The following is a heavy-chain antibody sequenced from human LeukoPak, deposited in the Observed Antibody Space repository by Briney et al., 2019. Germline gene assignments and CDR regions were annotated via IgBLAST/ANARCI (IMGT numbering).Heavy chain of an antibody. J-gene: IGHJ6*03. Sequence: GESLKISCKGSGYNFTRHWIGWVRQMPGKGLEWMGIIYPGGSDTRYSPSFQGQVTISADKSTSTAYLHWRSLKASDTAMYYCARVLLSYYYGSGRVPYYYYYYMDVGGKGTTVTVSS. D-gene: IGHD3-10*01. V-gene: IGHV5-51*01. CDR2: IYPGGSDT. CDR3: ARVLLSYYYGSGRVPYYYYYYMDV. CDR1: GYNFTRHW.